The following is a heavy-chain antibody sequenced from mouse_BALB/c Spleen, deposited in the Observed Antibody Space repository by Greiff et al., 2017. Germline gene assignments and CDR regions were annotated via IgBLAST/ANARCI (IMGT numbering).Heavy chain of an antibody. V-gene: IGHV1-87*01. CDR2: IYPGDGDT. J-gene: IGHJ4*01. D-gene: IGHD2-3*01. Sequence: QAQLKQSGAELARPGASVKLSCKASGYTFTSYWMQWVKQRPGQGLEWIGAIYPGDGDTRYTQKFKGKATLTADKSSSTAYMQLSSLASEDSAVYYCARGDGYYAMDYWGQGTSVTVSS. CDR1: GYTFTSYW. CDR3: ARGDGYYAMDY.